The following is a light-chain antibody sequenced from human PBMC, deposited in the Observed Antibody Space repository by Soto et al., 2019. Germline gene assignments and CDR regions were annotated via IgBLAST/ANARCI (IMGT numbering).Light chain of an antibody. CDR2: AAS. CDR3: QHYNTRSIA. J-gene: IGKJ4*01. Sequence: DIQMIQSPATLSSSVGDRITITCRASENIFKYVAWYQQTSGSAPNLLIYAASNLASGVPSRFSGSGAGKEFILPIDNLRPHDSAAYYCQHYNTRSIAFGGGTKVDVK. V-gene: IGKV1-5*01. CDR1: ENIFKY.